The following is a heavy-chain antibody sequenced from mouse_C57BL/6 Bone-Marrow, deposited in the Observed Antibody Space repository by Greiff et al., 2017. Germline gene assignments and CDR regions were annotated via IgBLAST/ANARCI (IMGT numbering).Heavy chain of an antibody. J-gene: IGHJ1*03. CDR2: IDPNSGGT. D-gene: IGHD2-4*01. CDR3: TLIYYEPYWYFDV. Sequence: QVQLKQPGAELVKPGASVKLSCKASGYTFTSYWMHWVKQRPGRGLEWIGRIDPNSGGTKYNEKFKSKATLTVDKPSSTAYMQLSSLTSEDSAVYYCTLIYYEPYWYFDVWGTGTTVTVSS. V-gene: IGHV1-72*01. CDR1: GYTFTSYW.